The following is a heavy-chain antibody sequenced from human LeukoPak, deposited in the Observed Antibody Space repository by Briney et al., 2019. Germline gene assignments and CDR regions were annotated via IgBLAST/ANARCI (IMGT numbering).Heavy chain of an antibody. V-gene: IGHV3-21*05. Sequence: GGSLRLSCAASGFTFSSYSMNWVRQAPGKGLEWVSYISSSSYIYYADSVKGRFTISRDNAKNSLYLQMNSLRAEDTAVYYCSPEYFQHWGQGTLVTVSS. CDR1: GFTFSSYS. CDR3: SPEYFQH. J-gene: IGHJ1*01. CDR2: ISSSSYI.